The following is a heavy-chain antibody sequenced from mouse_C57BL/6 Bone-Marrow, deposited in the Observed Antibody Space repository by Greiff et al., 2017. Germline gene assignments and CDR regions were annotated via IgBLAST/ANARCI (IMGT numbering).Heavy chain of an antibody. CDR1: GFTFSDYG. CDR3: AKGDWFAY. Sequence: EVQGVESGGGLVQPGGSLKLSCEASGFTFSDYGMAWVRQAPRKGPEWVAFISNLAYSIYYADTVTGRFTISRENAKNTLYLEMSSLRSEDTAMYYCAKGDWFAYWGQGTLVTVSA. V-gene: IGHV5-15*01. J-gene: IGHJ3*01. CDR2: ISNLAYSI.